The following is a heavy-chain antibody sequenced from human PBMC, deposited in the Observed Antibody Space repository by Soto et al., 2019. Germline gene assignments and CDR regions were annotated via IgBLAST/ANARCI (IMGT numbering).Heavy chain of an antibody. CDR1: GFNFNDYG. Sequence: EVQLVESGGDLVQPGRSLRLSCAASGFNFNDYGMHWVRQAPGKGLEWVSSISWNSVSIGYADSVKGRFTISRDNAKNSLYLQMNSLRAEDTALYNCAKDMENGYNPYYYYGMDVWGQGTTVTVSS. J-gene: IGHJ6*02. CDR2: ISWNSVSI. D-gene: IGHD3-10*01. CDR3: AKDMENGYNPYYYYGMDV. V-gene: IGHV3-9*01.